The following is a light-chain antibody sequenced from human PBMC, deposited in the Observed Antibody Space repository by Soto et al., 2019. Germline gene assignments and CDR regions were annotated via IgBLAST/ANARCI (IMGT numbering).Light chain of an antibody. V-gene: IGKV3-11*01. CDR1: QSVGSY. CDR2: GAS. J-gene: IGKJ5*01. Sequence: EIVLTQSPATPSLYPGERATLYGRASQSVGSYLVCYQQKPCQAHRRLSHGASNRATCIPARFSGSGSATDFTLTISSLEPQDLAVYSCQQRSSWPPLFGKGTRLAIK. CDR3: QQRSSWPPL.